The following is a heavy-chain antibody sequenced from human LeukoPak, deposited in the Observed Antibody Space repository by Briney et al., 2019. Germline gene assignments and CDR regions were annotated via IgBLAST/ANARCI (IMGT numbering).Heavy chain of an antibody. CDR1: GFTFDDYG. CDR3: ARSNVEMATIDY. V-gene: IGHV3-74*01. CDR2: INSDGSST. J-gene: IGHJ4*02. D-gene: IGHD5-24*01. Sequence: PGGSLRLSCAASGFTFDDYGMSWVRHAPGKGLVWVSRINSDGSSTSYADSVKGRFTISRDNAKNTLYLQMNSLRAEDTAVYYCARSNVEMATIDYWGQGTLVTVSS.